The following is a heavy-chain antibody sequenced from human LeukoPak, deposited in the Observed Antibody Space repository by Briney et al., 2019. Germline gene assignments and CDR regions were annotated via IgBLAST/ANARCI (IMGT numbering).Heavy chain of an antibody. CDR3: ARADDGANSWVNY. Sequence: GGSLRLSCAASGFTFSSYWMHWVRQAPGKGLVWISRINSNGSGTSYADSVKGRFTISRDNAKNTLYLQMNSLRAEDTAVYYCARADDGANSWVNYWGQGTLVTVSS. CDR1: GFTFSSYW. J-gene: IGHJ4*02. V-gene: IGHV3-74*01. D-gene: IGHD4-23*01. CDR2: INSNGSGT.